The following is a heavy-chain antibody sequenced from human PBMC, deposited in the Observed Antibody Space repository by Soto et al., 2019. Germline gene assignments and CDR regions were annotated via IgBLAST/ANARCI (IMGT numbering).Heavy chain of an antibody. D-gene: IGHD6-13*01. Sequence: QVQLQESGPGLVKPSQTLSLTCSVSGGSISSGAYYWTWIRQHPGKGLEWIGYIYYSGSTYYNPSLKSRVTISVDTSKNQFSLKLRSVTAADTAVYYCARDGRLVNNYYHGMDVWGQGTTVTVSS. CDR1: GGSISSGAYY. CDR3: ARDGRLVNNYYHGMDV. CDR2: IYYSGST. J-gene: IGHJ6*02. V-gene: IGHV4-31*03.